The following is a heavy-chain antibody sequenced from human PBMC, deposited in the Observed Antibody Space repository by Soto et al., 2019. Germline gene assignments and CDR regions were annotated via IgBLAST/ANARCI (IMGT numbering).Heavy chain of an antibody. V-gene: IGHV3-30-3*01. D-gene: IGHD2-2*01. Sequence: GGSLRLSCAASGFTLSSYAMLWVRQAPGKGLEWVAVISYNGSNKYYADSVKGRFTISRDNSKNTLYLQMNSLRAEDTAVYYCAVVEGYCSSTGCYTYCYYGMDYWGQGTTVTVSS. J-gene: IGHJ6*02. CDR2: ISYNGSNK. CDR3: AVVEGYCSSTGCYTYCYYGMDY. CDR1: GFTLSSYA.